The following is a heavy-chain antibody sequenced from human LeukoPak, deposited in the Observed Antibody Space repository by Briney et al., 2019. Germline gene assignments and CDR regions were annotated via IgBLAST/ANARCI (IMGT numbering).Heavy chain of an antibody. CDR2: IRNDGSGE. CDR1: GFTFSRYG. CDR3: ARGIRDVDIVSPERR. Sequence: PGGSLRLSCAASGFTFSRYGTHWVRQAPGKGLEWVGLIRNDGSGEHYADFAKGRFTVSRDNSKDTMYLQMNSLRGDDTAVYYCARGIRDVDIVSPERRRGQGTLVTVSS. J-gene: IGHJ4*02. D-gene: IGHD5/OR15-5a*01. V-gene: IGHV3-30*02.